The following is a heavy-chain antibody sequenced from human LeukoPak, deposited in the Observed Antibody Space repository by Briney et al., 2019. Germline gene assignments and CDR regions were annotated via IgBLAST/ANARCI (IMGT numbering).Heavy chain of an antibody. Sequence: GGSLRLSCAASGFTFSSYSMNWVRQAPGKGLEWVSSISSSSSYIYYADSVKGRFTISRDNSKNTLYLQMNSLRAEDTAVYYCAKELSSSWYFGDYWGQGTLVTVSS. V-gene: IGHV3-21*04. J-gene: IGHJ4*02. CDR3: AKELSSSWYFGDY. D-gene: IGHD6-13*01. CDR2: ISSSSSYI. CDR1: GFTFSSYS.